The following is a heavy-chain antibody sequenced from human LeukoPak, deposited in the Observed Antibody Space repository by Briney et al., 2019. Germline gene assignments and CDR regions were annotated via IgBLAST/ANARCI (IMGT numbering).Heavy chain of an antibody. CDR3: AKDSANTSRTYVNHTTYS. J-gene: IGHJ4*03. V-gene: IGHV1-18*01. Sequence: ASVKSSCNASDYTVSSSVISWVRQAPGQGLEWMGWISAYNGNTNYRQKLQGRVTMTTDPSTSTAYMYLRSLRTDDTAMYYCAKDSANTSRTYVNHTTYSSGPGTLVTVSS. CDR2: ISAYNGNT. D-gene: IGHD2/OR15-2a*01. CDR1: DYTVSSSV.